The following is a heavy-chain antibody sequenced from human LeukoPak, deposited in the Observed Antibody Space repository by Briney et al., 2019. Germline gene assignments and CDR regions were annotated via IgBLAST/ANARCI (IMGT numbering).Heavy chain of an antibody. CDR2: ISAYNGDT. J-gene: IGHJ4*02. V-gene: IGHV1-18*01. CDR3: ARDTALIITPGGPDF. CDR1: GYTFCSYG. D-gene: IGHD2-8*02. Sequence: ASVKVSCKASGYTFCSYGISWVRQAPGQGLEWVGWISAYNGDTRYAQHLQGRVTLTTDTSTGTAYMELRSLTSDDTALYYCARDTALIITPGGPDFWGRGTLITVSS.